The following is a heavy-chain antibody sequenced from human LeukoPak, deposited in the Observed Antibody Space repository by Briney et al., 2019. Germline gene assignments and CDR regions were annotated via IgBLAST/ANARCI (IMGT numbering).Heavy chain of an antibody. Sequence: GASVKVSCKASGYTLTSYGINWMRQAPGQGLEWMGWISTQSGNTNYAQKVQGRLTLTTDTSTSTAYMELRSLRSDDTAVYYCARTDLYGSGSYSSPYYYGMDVWGQGTTVTVSS. J-gene: IGHJ6*02. D-gene: IGHD3-10*01. CDR3: ARTDLYGSGSYSSPYYYGMDV. CDR1: GYTLTSYG. CDR2: ISTQSGNT. V-gene: IGHV1-18*01.